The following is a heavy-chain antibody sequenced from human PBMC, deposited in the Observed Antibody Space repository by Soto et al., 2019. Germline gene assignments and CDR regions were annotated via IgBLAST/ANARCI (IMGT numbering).Heavy chain of an antibody. Sequence: SVKVSCKASGGTFSSYAISWVRQAPGQGLEWMGGIIPIFGTANYAQKFQGRVTITADESTSTAYMELRSLRSDDTAVYYCARVVVVAAREGYDAFDIWGQGTMVTVSS. CDR3: ARVVVVAAREGYDAFDI. D-gene: IGHD2-15*01. CDR1: GGTFSSYA. CDR2: IIPIFGTA. V-gene: IGHV1-69*13. J-gene: IGHJ3*02.